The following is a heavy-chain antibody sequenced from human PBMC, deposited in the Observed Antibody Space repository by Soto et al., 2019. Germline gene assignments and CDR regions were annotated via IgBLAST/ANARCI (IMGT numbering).Heavy chain of an antibody. J-gene: IGHJ5*02. CDR1: GFTFSSYE. V-gene: IGHV3-48*03. CDR3: AAGGTYYGPFDP. D-gene: IGHD3-10*01. CDR2: ISSSGSTI. Sequence: GGSLRLSCAASGFTFSSYEMNWVRQAPVKGLEWVSYISSSGSTIYYADSVKGRFTISRDNAKNSLYLQMNSLRAEDTAVYYCAAGGTYYGPFDPWGQGTLVTVSS.